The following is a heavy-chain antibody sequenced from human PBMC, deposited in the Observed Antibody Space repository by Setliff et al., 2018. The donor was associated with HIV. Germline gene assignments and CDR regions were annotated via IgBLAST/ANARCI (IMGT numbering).Heavy chain of an antibody. V-gene: IGHV1-69*13. J-gene: IGHJ4*02. D-gene: IGHD6-19*01. CDR1: GGTFSSYE. CDR2: ITPVFGTT. Sequence: ASVKVSCKASGGTFSSYEMSWVRQAPGQGPEWMGGITPVFGTTKYAQKFQGRVAITADEFTSTVYMEVRSLRFDDTAVYYCARDGLLVAGIRFDYWGQGTLVTVSS. CDR3: ARDGLLVAGIRFDY.